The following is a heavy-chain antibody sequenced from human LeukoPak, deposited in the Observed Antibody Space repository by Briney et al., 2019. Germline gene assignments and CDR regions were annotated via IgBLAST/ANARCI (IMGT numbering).Heavy chain of an antibody. Sequence: SETLSLTCTVSDGSISWYYWSLIRQPPGKGLELIGDIHYSWSTNFNPSPKKPVTISSDTFKNQFSLKLVSVTPPGPAVDFLGGQLVGYYYYYNYMDVWGKGTTVTVSS. J-gene: IGHJ6*03. CDR1: DGSISWYY. CDR2: IHYSWST. V-gene: IGHV4-59*08. CDR3: GGQLVGYYYYYNYMDV. D-gene: IGHD6-13*01.